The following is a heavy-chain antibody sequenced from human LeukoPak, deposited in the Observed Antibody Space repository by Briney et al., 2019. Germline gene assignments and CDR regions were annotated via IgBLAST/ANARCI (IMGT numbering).Heavy chain of an antibody. CDR1: GFTFSTFG. J-gene: IGHJ4*02. V-gene: IGHV3-23*01. CDR3: TKAPIVSCSGAFCYPFDS. CDR2: TVGGGSPNT. D-gene: IGHD2-15*01. Sequence: PGGSLRLSCAGSGFTFSTFGMTWVRQAPGKGLEWVSATVGGGSPNTYHADSVKGRFTISRDNSKNTLFLQMNSLRAEDTAIYYCTKAPIVSCSGAFCYPFDSWGQGTLVTVSS.